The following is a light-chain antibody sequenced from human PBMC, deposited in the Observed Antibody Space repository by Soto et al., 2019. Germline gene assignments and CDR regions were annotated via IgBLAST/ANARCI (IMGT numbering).Light chain of an antibody. V-gene: IGKV3-15*01. CDR1: QIVSSN. CDR2: GAS. J-gene: IGKJ2*01. CDR3: QQYNNWPHT. Sequence: EIVITQSPATLSVSPGESATLSCSASQIVSSNLAWYQQKPGQAPRLLIYGASTRATGIPARFSGSGSGTDFTLNISRLQSEDVAVYYCQQYNNWPHTFGQGTKVEIK.